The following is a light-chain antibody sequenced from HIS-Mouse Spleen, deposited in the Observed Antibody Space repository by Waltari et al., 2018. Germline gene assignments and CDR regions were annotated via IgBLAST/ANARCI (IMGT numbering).Light chain of an antibody. CDR3: SSYAGSNGV. CDR1: SSDVGGYNY. J-gene: IGLJ1*01. V-gene: IGLV2-8*01. CDR2: EVS. Sequence: QSALTQPPSASGSPGQSVTISCTGTSSDVGGYNYVSWYQQRPGKAPKLKIYEVSKPPAGVPDRFSGSKSGNTASLTVSGLQAEDEYDYYCSSYAGSNGVFGTGTKVTVL.